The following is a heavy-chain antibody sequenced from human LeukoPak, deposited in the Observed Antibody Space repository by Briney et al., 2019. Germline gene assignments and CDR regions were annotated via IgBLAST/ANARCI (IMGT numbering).Heavy chain of an antibody. J-gene: IGHJ4*02. Sequence: GGSLRLSCTPSGLSFGDYGMSWVRQAPGKGLEWVSGISGSDGYTYYADSVKGRFTISRDNSKNTLSLQMNSLRAEDTAVYYCAKLAHNYDTKVDYWGQGTLVTVSS. CDR2: ISGSDGYT. D-gene: IGHD3-22*01. V-gene: IGHV3-23*01. CDR3: AKLAHNYDTKVDY. CDR1: GLSFGDYG.